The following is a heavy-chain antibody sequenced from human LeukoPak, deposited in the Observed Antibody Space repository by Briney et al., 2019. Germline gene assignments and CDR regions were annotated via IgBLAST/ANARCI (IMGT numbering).Heavy chain of an antibody. CDR2: ISFDGRNK. J-gene: IGHJ5*02. CDR1: GFTFSSYA. Sequence: GGSLRLSCAASGFTFSSYAMHWVRQAPGKGLEWAAVISFDGRNKYYADSVKGRFTISRDNSKNTLYLQMNSLRAEDTAVYYCARDATWGQGTLVTVSS. V-gene: IGHV3-30*14. CDR3: ARDAT.